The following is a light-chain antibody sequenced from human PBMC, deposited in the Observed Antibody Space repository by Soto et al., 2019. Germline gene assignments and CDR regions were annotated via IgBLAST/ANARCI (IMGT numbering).Light chain of an antibody. CDR1: HDIKNY. V-gene: IGKV1-33*01. Sequence: DIQMTQSPASVPASVGDRVTITCQASHDIKNYLNWYQQKPGKAPKLLIYDAYNLERGVPSRFSGSGTGTDFTFTIGSLQPEDVATYYCQQFDFLPPYTFGQGTKVDIK. J-gene: IGKJ2*01. CDR3: QQFDFLPPYT. CDR2: DAY.